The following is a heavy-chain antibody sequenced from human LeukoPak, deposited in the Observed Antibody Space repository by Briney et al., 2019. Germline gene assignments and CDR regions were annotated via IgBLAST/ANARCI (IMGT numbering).Heavy chain of an antibody. CDR3: ARVHGGNLNDAFDI. CDR1: GGSISSGDYY. CDR2: IFHSGNT. J-gene: IGHJ3*02. V-gene: IGHV4-61*08. Sequence: SETLSLTCTVSGGSISSGDYYWNWIRQTPEKGLEWVGYIFHSGNTNYNPSLKSRVTISVDTSKNQFSLKLSSVTAADTAVYYCARVHGGNLNDAFDIWGQGTMVTVSS. D-gene: IGHD4-23*01.